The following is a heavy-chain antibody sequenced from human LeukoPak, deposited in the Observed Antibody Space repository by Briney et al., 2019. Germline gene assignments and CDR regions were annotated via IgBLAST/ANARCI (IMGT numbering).Heavy chain of an antibody. Sequence: GRSLRLSCAASGFTFSSYGMHWVRQARGKGLEWVAVIWYDGSNKYYADSVKGRFTISRDNSKNTLYPQMNSLRAEDTAVYYCARDAGATVGGGFDYWGQGTLVTVYS. CDR3: ARDAGATVGGGFDY. CDR2: IWYDGSNK. CDR1: GFTFSSYG. J-gene: IGHJ4*02. V-gene: IGHV3-33*01. D-gene: IGHD4-23*01.